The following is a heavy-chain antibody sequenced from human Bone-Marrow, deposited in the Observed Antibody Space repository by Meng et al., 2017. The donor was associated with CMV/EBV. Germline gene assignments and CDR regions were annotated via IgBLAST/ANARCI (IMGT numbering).Heavy chain of an antibody. CDR1: GFTFSSYA. J-gene: IGHJ5*02. Sequence: GESLKISCAASGFTFSSYAMSWVRQAPGKGLEWVSAISGSGGSTYYADSVKGRFTISRDNSKNTLYLQMNGLRAEDTAVYYCAKNAIVVVPAAIWVDSWGQGTLVTVSS. CDR3: AKNAIVVVPAAIWVDS. CDR2: ISGSGGST. D-gene: IGHD2-2*01. V-gene: IGHV3-23*01.